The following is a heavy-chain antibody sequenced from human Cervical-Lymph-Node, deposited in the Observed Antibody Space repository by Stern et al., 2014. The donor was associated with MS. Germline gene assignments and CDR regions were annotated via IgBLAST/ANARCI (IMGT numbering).Heavy chain of an antibody. CDR2: MFPVFATP. J-gene: IGHJ5*02. CDR1: GGTFSKFP. CDR3: ALSSETSDRWYSLGYDL. Sequence: VQLVESGAEVTKPGSSVKVSCKASGGTFSKFPSSWVRQAPGQGLEWMAGMFPVFATPTYAQEFRGRVTITADVSTSTVYMELSSLRSDDTAVYYCALSSETSDRWYSLGYDLWGQGTLVTVSS. D-gene: IGHD6-13*01. V-gene: IGHV1-69*01.